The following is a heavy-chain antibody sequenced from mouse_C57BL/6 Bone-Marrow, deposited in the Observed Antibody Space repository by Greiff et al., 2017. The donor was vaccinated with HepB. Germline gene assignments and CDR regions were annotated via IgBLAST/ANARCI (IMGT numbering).Heavy chain of an antibody. V-gene: IGHV1-58*01. CDR3: ARPRYYYGSSYFDY. J-gene: IGHJ2*01. CDR2: IYIGNGYT. Sequence: EVHLVESGAELVRPGSSVKMSCKTSGYTFTSYGINWVKQRPGQGLEWIGYIYIGNGYTEYNEKFKGKATLTSDTSSSTAYMQLSSLTSEDSAIYFCARPRYYYGSSYFDYWGQGTTLTVSS. D-gene: IGHD1-1*01. CDR1: GYTFTSYG.